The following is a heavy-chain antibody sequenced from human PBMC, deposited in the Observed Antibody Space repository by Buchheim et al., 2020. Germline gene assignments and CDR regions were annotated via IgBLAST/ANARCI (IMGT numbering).Heavy chain of an antibody. Sequence: QVQLVQSGAEVKKPGSSVKVSCKASGGTFSSYAISWVRQAPGQGLEWMGRIIPILGIANYAQKFQGRVKITADNSTSTASIELSSLRSEDTAVYYCARVEGDILTGYYSYWGQGTL. V-gene: IGHV1-69*04. D-gene: IGHD3-9*01. CDR3: ARVEGDILTGYYSY. J-gene: IGHJ4*02. CDR2: IIPILGIA. CDR1: GGTFSSYA.